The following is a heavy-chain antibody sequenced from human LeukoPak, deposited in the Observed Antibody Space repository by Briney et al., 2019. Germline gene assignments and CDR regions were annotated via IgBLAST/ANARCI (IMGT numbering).Heavy chain of an antibody. V-gene: IGHV3-21*01. CDR1: GFTFSSYS. CDR3: ARGKSLWFGESHAFDI. J-gene: IGHJ3*02. Sequence: GGSLRLSCAASGFTFSSYSMNWVSQAPGKGLEWVSSISSSSSYIYYADSVKGRFTISRDNAKNSLYLQMNSLRAEDTAVYYCARGKSLWFGESHAFDIWGQGTMVTVSS. D-gene: IGHD3-10*01. CDR2: ISSSSSYI.